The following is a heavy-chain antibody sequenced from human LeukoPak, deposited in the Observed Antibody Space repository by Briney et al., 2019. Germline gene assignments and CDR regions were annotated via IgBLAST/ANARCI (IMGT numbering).Heavy chain of an antibody. CDR2: ISGGGGST. D-gene: IGHD1-1*01. CDR1: GFTFSSYA. V-gene: IGHV3-23*01. Sequence: GGSLRLSCAASGFTFSSYAMSWVRQAPGKGLEWVSAISGGGGSTYYVDSVKGRFTISRDNAKNTLYLQMNSLRAEDTAVYYCAKVRSTEVVYWGQGTLVTVSS. J-gene: IGHJ4*02. CDR3: AKVRSTEVVY.